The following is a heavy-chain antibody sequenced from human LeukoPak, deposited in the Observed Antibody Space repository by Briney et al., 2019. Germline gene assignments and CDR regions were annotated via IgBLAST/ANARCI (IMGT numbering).Heavy chain of an antibody. CDR1: GFTFSSYG. D-gene: IGHD1-14*01. Sequence: GGSLRLSCAASGFTFSSYGMHWVRQAPGKGLEWVAVIWYDGSNKYYADSVKGRSTISRDNSKNTLYLEVNSLRAEDTAVYYCVRERNRDYWYFDLWGRGTLVTVSS. CDR2: IWYDGSNK. CDR3: VRERNRDYWYFDL. J-gene: IGHJ2*01. V-gene: IGHV3-33*01.